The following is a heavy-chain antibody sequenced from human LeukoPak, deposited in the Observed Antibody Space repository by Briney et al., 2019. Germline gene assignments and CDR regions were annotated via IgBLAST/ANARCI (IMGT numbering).Heavy chain of an antibody. CDR1: VFTYSSYG. J-gene: IGHJ4*02. CDR3: ARDYDYVWGSYRHYYFDY. V-gene: IGHV3-30*03. CDR2: IAYDGSNT. Sequence: PGGSLRLSCAASVFTYSSYGMHWVRQAPGKGLEWVAVIAYDGSNTYYADSVKGRFTISRDNSKNTLYLQMNSLRAEDTAVYYCARDYDYVWGSYRHYYFDYWGQGTLVTVSS. D-gene: IGHD3-16*02.